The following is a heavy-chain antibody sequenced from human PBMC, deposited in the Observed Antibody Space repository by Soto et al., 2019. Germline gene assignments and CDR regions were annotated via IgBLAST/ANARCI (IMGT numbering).Heavy chain of an antibody. CDR1: GFTFSSYA. CDR3: AKDVYCSGGSCYSFDY. CDR2: ISGSGGST. V-gene: IGHV3-23*01. D-gene: IGHD2-15*01. Sequence: EVQLLESGGGLVQPGGSLRLSCAASGFTFSSYAMSWVRQAPGKGLEWVSAISGSGGSTYYADSVKGRFTISRDNSKNTLYLQMNSLRAEDTAVYYCAKDVYCSGGSCYSFDYWGQGTLVTVSS. J-gene: IGHJ4*02.